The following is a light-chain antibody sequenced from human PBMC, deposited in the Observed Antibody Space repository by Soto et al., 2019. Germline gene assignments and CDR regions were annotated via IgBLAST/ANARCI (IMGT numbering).Light chain of an antibody. CDR2: GAS. Sequence: EILMTQSPATLSVSPGERATLSCGASQSVSSNLAWYQQKPGQAPRLLIYGASTRATGIPARFSGSGSGTEFTLTISRLQTEDVATYYCQKYEIAPQTFGKGTKVDI. V-gene: IGKV3-15*01. CDR3: QKYEIAPQT. CDR1: QSVSSN. J-gene: IGKJ1*01.